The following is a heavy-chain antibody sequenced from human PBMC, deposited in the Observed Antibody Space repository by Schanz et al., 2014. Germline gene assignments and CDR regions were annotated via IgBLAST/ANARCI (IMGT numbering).Heavy chain of an antibody. V-gene: IGHV3-11*01. CDR1: GFTFSDYY. J-gene: IGHJ6*02. CDR3: ARPPPPYSSSPYYWYYGMDV. D-gene: IGHD6-6*01. Sequence: QVQLVESGGGLVKPGGSLRLSCAASGFTFSDYYMNWIRQAPGKGLEWVSYISNSGYTIYYADSVKGRFTISRDNAKNSRYLQMNTLRAEDPALYYCARPPPPYSSSPYYWYYGMDVWGQGTTVTVSS. CDR2: ISNSGYTI.